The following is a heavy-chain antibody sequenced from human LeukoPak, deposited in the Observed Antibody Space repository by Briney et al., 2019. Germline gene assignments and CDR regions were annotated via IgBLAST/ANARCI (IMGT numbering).Heavy chain of an antibody. CDR1: CGSINSGGYY. CDR3: ARESLEQLGGSFDY. Sequence: PSETLSPTRTVSCGSINSGGYYWSWIPQPPGKGLEWVGYIYYSGSTYYNPSLKSRVTISVDTSKNQFSLKLSSVTAADTAVYYCARESLEQLGGSFDYWGQGTLVTVSS. J-gene: IGHJ4*02. D-gene: IGHD6-6*01. CDR2: IYYSGST. V-gene: IGHV4-31*03.